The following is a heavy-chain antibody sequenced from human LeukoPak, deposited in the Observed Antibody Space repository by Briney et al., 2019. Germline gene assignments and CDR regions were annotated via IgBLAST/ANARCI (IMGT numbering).Heavy chain of an antibody. CDR1: GFTFSTFA. CDR2: ISETGRST. V-gene: IGHV3-21*01. J-gene: IGHJ3*02. D-gene: IGHD3-22*01. CDR3: AREIVVLGAFDI. Sequence: GSLRLSCVASGFTFSTFAMNWVRQAPGKGLEWVSTISETGRSTYYADSVKGRFTISRDDAKNSLYLQMNSLRAEDTAVYYCAREIVVLGAFDIWGQGTMVTVSS.